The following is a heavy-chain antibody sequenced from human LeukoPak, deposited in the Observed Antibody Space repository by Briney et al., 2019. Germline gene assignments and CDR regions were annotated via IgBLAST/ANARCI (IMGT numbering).Heavy chain of an antibody. V-gene: IGHV4-39*01. CDR1: DGSISSRDYF. D-gene: IGHD1-26*01. CDR3: AYSVSYSLFEF. J-gene: IGHJ4*02. Sequence: VTVFPSCTGTDGSISSRDYFCGWIRKPPGMVLRWIGSLVDAGTIYYGQSFKSRVSISVDTSKAQFSLNLSSPAAADTAVYYCAYSVSYSLFEFWGQGALVTVSS. CDR2: LVDAGTI.